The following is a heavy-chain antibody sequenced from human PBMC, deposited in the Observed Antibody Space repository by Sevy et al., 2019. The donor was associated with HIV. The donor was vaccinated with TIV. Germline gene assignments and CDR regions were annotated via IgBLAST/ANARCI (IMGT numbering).Heavy chain of an antibody. J-gene: IGHJ4*02. CDR1: RFTLRSYA. Sequence: GGSLRLSCAASRFTLRSYAMSWVRQAPGKGLEWVPAISGSGVSTYYADSVKGRFTISRDNSKNTLYLQMNSLRAEDTAVYYCAKDVRYDSSGYFDYWGQGILVTVSS. CDR3: AKDVRYDSSGYFDY. CDR2: ISGSGVST. V-gene: IGHV3-23*01. D-gene: IGHD3-22*01.